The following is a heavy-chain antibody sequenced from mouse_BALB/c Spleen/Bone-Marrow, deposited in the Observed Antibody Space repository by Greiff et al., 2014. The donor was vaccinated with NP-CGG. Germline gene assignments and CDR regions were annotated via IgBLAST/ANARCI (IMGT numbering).Heavy chain of an antibody. D-gene: IGHD1-1*01. CDR2: INPGNGGT. Sequence: QVQLQQSGAELVRPGTSVKVSCTASGYAFTNSLIEWVKQRPGQGLEWIGVINPGNGGTNYNEKFKGKATLTADKSSSTAYMQLSSLTSDDSAVYYCARGITTGYFDYWGQGTTLTVSS. J-gene: IGHJ2*01. CDR3: ARGITTGYFDY. CDR1: GYAFTNSL. V-gene: IGHV1-54*01.